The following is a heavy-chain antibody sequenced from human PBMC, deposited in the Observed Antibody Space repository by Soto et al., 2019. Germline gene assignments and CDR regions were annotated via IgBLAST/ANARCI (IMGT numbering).Heavy chain of an antibody. V-gene: IGHV1-18*01. J-gene: IGHJ4*02. D-gene: IGHD5-12*01. CDR2: INAYNGNT. CDR1: GGTFSSYA. CDR3: ARDVGYGLIDY. Sequence: GASVKVSCKASGGTFSSYAISWVRQAPGQGLEWMGWINAYNGNTNYAQKFQGRVTMTTDTSTSTAYMELRSLRSDDTAVYYCARDVGYGLIDYWGQGTLVTVSS.